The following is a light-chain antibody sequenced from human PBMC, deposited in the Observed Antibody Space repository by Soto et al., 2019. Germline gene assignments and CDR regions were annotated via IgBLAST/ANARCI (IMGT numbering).Light chain of an antibody. CDR3: YSYAGENLYV. Sequence: QSVLTQPASVSASPGQSITIPCTGTSSDVGSYNLVSWFQQHPGKVPKLLIYEGTKRPSGLSDRFPGPKSGTTASLTISGLQAEDEAHYYCYSYAGENLYVFGTGTKVTVL. CDR2: EGT. V-gene: IGLV2-23*01. J-gene: IGLJ1*01. CDR1: SSDVGSYNL.